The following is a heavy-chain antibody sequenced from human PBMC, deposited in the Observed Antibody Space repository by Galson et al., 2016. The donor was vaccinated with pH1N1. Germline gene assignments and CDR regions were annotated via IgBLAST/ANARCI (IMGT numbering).Heavy chain of an antibody. CDR1: GDAFRSNA. D-gene: IGHD3-22*01. CDR3: ARHSGYHHSPTHLAS. J-gene: IGHJ5*02. V-gene: IGHV1-69*06. Sequence: SVKVSCKASGDAFRSNAISWVRQAPGQGLEWMGGITAIFDTTNYAQRFQGRLTISADKSTRLVHMEPSSLTSDDTAVYYCARHSGYHHSPTHLASWGQGPLVTVSS. CDR2: ITAIFDTT.